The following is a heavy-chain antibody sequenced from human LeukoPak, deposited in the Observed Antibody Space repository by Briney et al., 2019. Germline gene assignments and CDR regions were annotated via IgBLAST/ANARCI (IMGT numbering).Heavy chain of an antibody. CDR2: INHSGST. D-gene: IGHD1-1*01. J-gene: IGHJ4*02. Sequence: SETLSLTCAVYGGSFSGYYWSWIRQPPGKGLEWIGEINHSGSTNYNPSLKSRVTISVDTSKNQFSLKLSSVTAADTAVYYCARGPQLERSFDCWGQGTLVTVSS. CDR1: GGSFSGYY. V-gene: IGHV4-34*01. CDR3: ARGPQLERSFDC.